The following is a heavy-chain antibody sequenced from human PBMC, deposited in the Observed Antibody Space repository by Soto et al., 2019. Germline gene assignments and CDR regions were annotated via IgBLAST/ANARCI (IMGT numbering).Heavy chain of an antibody. D-gene: IGHD6-13*01. CDR1: GDSVSSSYYY. CDR3: ARRGSSRQIYHYGMDV. J-gene: IGHJ6*02. Sequence: QVQLQESGPGLVKPSEALSLTCTVSGDSVSSSYYYWGWLRQPPGKGLEWIGSILYSGSTDYNPSLKGRVTISVDTSKDQCSLKLTPVTAADTAVYYCARRGSSRQIYHYGMDVWGPGTTVPVSS. CDR2: ILYSGST. V-gene: IGHV4-39*01.